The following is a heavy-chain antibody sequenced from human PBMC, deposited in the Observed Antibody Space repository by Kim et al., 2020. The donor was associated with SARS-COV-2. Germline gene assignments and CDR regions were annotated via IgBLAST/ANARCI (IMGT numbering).Heavy chain of an antibody. CDR2: IGTAGDT. CDR1: GFTFSSYD. J-gene: IGHJ4*02. V-gene: IGHV3-13*01. CDR3: ARGVRYDSSGYPPDY. D-gene: IGHD3-22*01. Sequence: GGSLRLSCAASGFTFSSYDMHWVRQATGKGLEWVSAIGTAGDTYYPGSVKGRFTISRENAKNSLYLQMNSLRAGDTAVYYCARGVRYDSSGYPPDYWGQGTLVTVSS.